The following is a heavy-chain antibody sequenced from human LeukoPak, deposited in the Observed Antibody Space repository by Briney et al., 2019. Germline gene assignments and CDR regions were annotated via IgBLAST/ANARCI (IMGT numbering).Heavy chain of an antibody. CDR2: INHSGST. CDR3: ARTLYYYARGP. CDR1: GGSFSGYY. Sequence: SETLSLTCAVYGGSFSGYYWSWIRQAPGKGLEWIGEINHSGSTNYNPSLKSRVTISVDTSKNQFSLKLSSVTAADTAVYYCARTLYYYARGPWGQGTLVTVSS. J-gene: IGHJ5*02. V-gene: IGHV4-34*01. D-gene: IGHD3-10*01.